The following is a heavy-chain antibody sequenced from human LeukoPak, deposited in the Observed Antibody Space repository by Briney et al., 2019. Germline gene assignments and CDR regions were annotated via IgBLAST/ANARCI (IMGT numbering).Heavy chain of an antibody. Sequence: SETLSLTCAVYGGSFSGYYWSWIRQPPGKGLEWVGEINHSGSTNYNPSLKSRVTISVDTSKNQFSLKLSSVTAADTAVYYCARAAGRESYWGQGTLVTVSS. D-gene: IGHD3-10*01. CDR1: GGSFSGYY. J-gene: IGHJ4*02. V-gene: IGHV4-34*01. CDR2: INHSGST. CDR3: ARAAGRESY.